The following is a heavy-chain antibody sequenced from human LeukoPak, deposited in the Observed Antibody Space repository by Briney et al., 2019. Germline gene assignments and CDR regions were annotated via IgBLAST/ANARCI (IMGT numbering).Heavy chain of an antibody. CDR3: TTSRAKSGGSGYYSLVDY. D-gene: IGHD3-22*01. J-gene: IGHJ4*02. Sequence: GGSLRLSCTASGFTFGDYAMSWVRQAPGKGLEWVGFIRSKAYGGTTEYAASVKGRFTISRDDSKSIAYLQMNSLKTEDTAVYYCTTSRAKSGGSGYYSLVDYWGQGTPVTVSS. CDR2: IRSKAYGGTT. CDR1: GFTFGDYA. V-gene: IGHV3-49*04.